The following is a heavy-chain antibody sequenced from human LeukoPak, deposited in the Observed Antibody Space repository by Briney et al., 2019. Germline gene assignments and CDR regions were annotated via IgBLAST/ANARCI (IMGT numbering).Heavy chain of an antibody. D-gene: IGHD5-18*01. Sequence: SVKVSCKASGGTFSSYAISWVRQAPGQGLEWMGGIIPIFGTANYAQKFQGRVTITADKSTSTAYMELSSLRSEDTAVYYCARSPRGMQLWTYYFDYWGQGTLVTVSS. J-gene: IGHJ4*02. V-gene: IGHV1-69*06. CDR3: ARSPRGMQLWTYYFDY. CDR2: IIPIFGTA. CDR1: GGTFSSYA.